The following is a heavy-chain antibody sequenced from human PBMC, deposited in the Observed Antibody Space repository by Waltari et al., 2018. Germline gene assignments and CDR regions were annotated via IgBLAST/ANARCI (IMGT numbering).Heavy chain of an antibody. Sequence: QVQWVQSEADVRKPGASGQVSCQASGYTFTDYYVQWLRQAPGQGLEWIGWVNPNSGGTMYLQKVEGWVTFSTDTSVNTAYMEVTRLKSDDTATYFCARARAWGPKAFDVWGQGTRLTVSS. CDR1: GYTFTDYY. V-gene: IGHV1-2*04. J-gene: IGHJ3*01. D-gene: IGHD7-27*01. CDR3: ARARAWGPKAFDV. CDR2: VNPNSGGT.